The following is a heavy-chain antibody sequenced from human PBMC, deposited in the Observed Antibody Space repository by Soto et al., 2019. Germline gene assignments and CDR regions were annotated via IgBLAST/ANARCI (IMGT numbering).Heavy chain of an antibody. CDR2: IYYSGST. V-gene: IGHV4-59*01. CDR3: ARDLVMGEAAG. J-gene: IGHJ4*02. D-gene: IGHD6-13*01. Sequence: SETLSLTCTVSGGSISSYYWSWIRQPPGTGLEWIGYIYYSGSTNYNPSLKRRVTISVDTSKNQFSPKLSSVTAADTAVYYCARDLVMGEAAGWGQGTLVTVSS. CDR1: GGSISSYY.